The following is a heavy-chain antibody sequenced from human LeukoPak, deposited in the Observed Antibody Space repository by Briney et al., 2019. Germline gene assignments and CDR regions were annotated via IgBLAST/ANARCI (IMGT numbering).Heavy chain of an antibody. J-gene: IGHJ4*02. V-gene: IGHV3-21*06. CDR3: AKDFSRGYFDY. Sequence: SIQGRFTISRDNAENSLYLQMNSLRAEDTAVYYCAKDFSRGYFDYWGQGTLVTVSS.